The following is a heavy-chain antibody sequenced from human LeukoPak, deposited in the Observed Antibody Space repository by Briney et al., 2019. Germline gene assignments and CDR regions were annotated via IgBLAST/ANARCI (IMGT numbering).Heavy chain of an antibody. J-gene: IGHJ6*03. CDR3: AREVGATILGGYYYYYYMDV. CDR2: IKTDGSST. CDR1: GFTFSSYW. V-gene: IGHV3-74*01. D-gene: IGHD1-26*01. Sequence: PGGSLRLSCAASGFTFSSYWMHWVRQAPGKGLVWVSRIKTDGSSTSYADSVKGRFTISRDNAKNSLYLQMNSLRAEDTALYYCAREVGATILGGYYYYYYMDVWGKGTTVTVSS.